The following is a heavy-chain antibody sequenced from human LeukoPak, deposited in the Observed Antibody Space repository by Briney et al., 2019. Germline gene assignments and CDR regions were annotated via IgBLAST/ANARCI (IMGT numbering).Heavy chain of an antibody. CDR3: ARRRSMYYDILTGYQIDAFDI. D-gene: IGHD3-9*01. J-gene: IGHJ3*02. V-gene: IGHV4-61*01. CDR1: GGSVSSGSYY. Sequence: SETLSLTCTVSGGSVSSGSYYWSWIRQPPGKGLEWIGYIYYSGSTNYNPSLKSRVTISVDTSKNQFSLKLSSVTAADTAVYYCARRRSMYYDILTGYQIDAFDIWGQGTMVTVSS. CDR2: IYYSGST.